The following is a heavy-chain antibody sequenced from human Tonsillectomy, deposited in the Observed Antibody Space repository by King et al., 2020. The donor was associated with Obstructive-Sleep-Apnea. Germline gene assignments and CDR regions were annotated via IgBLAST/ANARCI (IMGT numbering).Heavy chain of an antibody. CDR3: AKDKGSGWYGPADY. Sequence: VQLVESGGGLVQPGRSLRLSCAASGFTFDDYAMHWVRQAPGKGLEWVSGISWNSGSIGYADSVKGRFTISRDNAKNSLYLQMNKLKVEDTALYYCAKDKGSGWYGPADYWGQGTLVTVSS. J-gene: IGHJ4*02. CDR2: ISWNSGSI. D-gene: IGHD6-19*01. CDR1: GFTFDDYA. V-gene: IGHV3-9*01.